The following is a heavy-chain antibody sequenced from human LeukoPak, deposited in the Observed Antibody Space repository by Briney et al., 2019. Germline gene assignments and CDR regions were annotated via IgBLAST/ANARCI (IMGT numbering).Heavy chain of an antibody. CDR1: GFTFSSHG. CDR3: AELGITMIGGV. D-gene: IGHD3-10*02. J-gene: IGHJ6*04. Sequence: GGSLRLSCAASGFTFSSHGMYWVRQAPGKGLEWVSGIRGDGVTTYYADSVKGRFTISRDNSKNTLYLQMNSLRAEDTAVYYCAELGITMIGGVWGKGTTVTISS. V-gene: IGHV3-23*01. CDR2: IRGDGVTT.